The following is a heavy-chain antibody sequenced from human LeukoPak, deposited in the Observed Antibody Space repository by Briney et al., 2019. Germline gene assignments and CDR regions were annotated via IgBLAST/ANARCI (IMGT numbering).Heavy chain of an antibody. V-gene: IGHV1-8*03. CDR2: MNTNNANT. CDR1: GYTFTGYD. Sequence: GASVKVSCKASGYTFTGYDIHWVRQVTGQGLEWMGWMNTNNANTRYAQNFQGRVTFTTNISISTAYMELSSLRSDDTAFYYWSRMNYAWTHWGQGTLVTVSS. D-gene: IGHD3-16*01. CDR3: SRMNYAWTH. J-gene: IGHJ4*01.